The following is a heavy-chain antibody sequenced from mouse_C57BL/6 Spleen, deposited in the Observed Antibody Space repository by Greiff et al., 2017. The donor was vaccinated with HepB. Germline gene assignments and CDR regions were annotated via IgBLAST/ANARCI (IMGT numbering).Heavy chain of an antibody. Sequence: DVMLVESGGGLVKPGGSLKLSCAASGFTFSSYAMSWVRQTPEKRLEWVATISDGGSYTYYPDNVKGRFTISRDNAKNNLYLQMSHLKSEDTAMYYCARSTVYYFDYWGQGTTLTVSS. CDR1: GFTFSSYA. D-gene: IGHD2-1*01. CDR3: ARSTVYYFDY. CDR2: ISDGGSYT. V-gene: IGHV5-4*03. J-gene: IGHJ2*01.